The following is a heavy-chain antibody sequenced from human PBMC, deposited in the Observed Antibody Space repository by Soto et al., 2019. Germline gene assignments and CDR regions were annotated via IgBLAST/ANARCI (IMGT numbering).Heavy chain of an antibody. Sequence: QEQLVQSGAEVKKPGASVKVSCKTSGYTFTDYDINWVRQATGQGFEWIGWMNPNSGETGYAQKFPGRVTMTTSASLSTAYLELSSLRSEDTAVYYCARVAVAARPRWYNWFGPWGQGTLVTVSS. CDR3: ARVAVAARPRWYNWFGP. CDR1: GYTFTDYD. CDR2: MNPNSGET. D-gene: IGHD2-15*01. J-gene: IGHJ5*02. V-gene: IGHV1-8*01.